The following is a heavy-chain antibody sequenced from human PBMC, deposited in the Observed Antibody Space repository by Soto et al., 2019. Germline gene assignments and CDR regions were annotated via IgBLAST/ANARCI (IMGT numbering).Heavy chain of an antibody. V-gene: IGHV6-1*01. J-gene: IGHJ6*02. CDR1: GDSVSSNSAA. CDR2: TYYRSKWYN. CDR3: ARKYGGTLYGMDV. Sequence: SQTLSLTCASSGDSVSSNSAAWNWIRESPSRGLEWLGTTYYRSKWYNDYAVSVKSRITINPVTSKNQFSLQLNSVTPEDTAVDYCARKYGGTLYGMDVWGPGTTDTVSS. D-gene: IGHD4-17*01.